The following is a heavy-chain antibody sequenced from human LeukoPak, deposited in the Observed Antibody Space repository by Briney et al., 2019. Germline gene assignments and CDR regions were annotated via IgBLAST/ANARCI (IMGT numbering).Heavy chain of an antibody. Sequence: PSETLSLTCTVSGGSISSSSYFWGWIRQTPGKGLEWIGSIYYSGSTYYNPSLKSRVTISVETSKNQFSLKLSSVTAADTAVYYCARQSITNFGVVRPTYYFDYWGQGTLVTVSS. J-gene: IGHJ4*02. D-gene: IGHD3-3*01. V-gene: IGHV4-39*01. CDR2: IYYSGST. CDR3: ARQSITNFGVVRPTYYFDY. CDR1: GGSISSSSYF.